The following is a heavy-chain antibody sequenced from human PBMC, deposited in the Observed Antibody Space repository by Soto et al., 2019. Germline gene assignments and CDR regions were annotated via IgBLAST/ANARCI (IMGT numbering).Heavy chain of an antibody. D-gene: IGHD4-17*01. CDR1: GASINSGGYY. Sequence: SETLSLTCAVSGASINSGGYYWSWIRQLPGRGLEWIGYIYHSGSTYYNPSLKSRVTISVDTSKNQFSLKLSSVTAADTAVYYCARESRGTTVVTLDYWGQGTLVTVSS. J-gene: IGHJ4*02. CDR3: ARESRGTTVVTLDY. V-gene: IGHV4-31*11. CDR2: IYHSGST.